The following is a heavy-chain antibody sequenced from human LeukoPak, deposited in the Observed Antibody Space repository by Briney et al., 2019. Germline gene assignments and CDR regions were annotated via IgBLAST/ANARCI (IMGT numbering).Heavy chain of an antibody. D-gene: IGHD2-2*01. V-gene: IGHV4-39*07. CDR2: IYYSGST. CDR1: GGSISSSSYY. CDR3: ARDCLPFVVVPAAPLGFDP. Sequence: SETLSLTCTVSGGSISSSSYYWGWIRQPPGKGLEWIASIYYSGSTYYNPSLKSRVTISVDTSKNQFSLKLSSVTAADTAVYYCARDCLPFVVVPAAPLGFDPWGQGTLVTVSS. J-gene: IGHJ5*02.